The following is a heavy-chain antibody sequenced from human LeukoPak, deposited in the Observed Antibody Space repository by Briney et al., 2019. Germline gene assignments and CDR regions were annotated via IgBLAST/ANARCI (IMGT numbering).Heavy chain of an antibody. Sequence: GRSLRLSCAASGFTFSSYGMHWVRQAPGKGLEWVAVISYDGSNKYYADSVKGRFTISRDNSKNTLYLQMNSLRPGDTAVYYCARERPGLAAPTDYWGQGTLVTVSS. J-gene: IGHJ4*02. V-gene: IGHV3-30*03. CDR2: ISYDGSNK. CDR1: GFTFSSYG. D-gene: IGHD6-13*01. CDR3: ARERPGLAAPTDY.